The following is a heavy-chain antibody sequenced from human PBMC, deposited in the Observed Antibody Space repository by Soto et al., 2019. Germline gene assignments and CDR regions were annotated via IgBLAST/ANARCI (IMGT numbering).Heavy chain of an antibody. CDR3: ARGGYCSSTSCYTDYYGMDV. D-gene: IGHD2-2*02. CDR1: GFTFSDHC. V-gene: IGHV3-72*01. J-gene: IGHJ6*02. CDR2: SRNKANSYTT. Sequence: EVQLVESGGGLVQPGGSLRLSCAASGFTFSDHCMDWVRQAPGKGLEWVGRSRNKANSYTTEYAASVKGRFTISRDDSKNSLYLQMNSLKTEDTAVYYCARGGYCSSTSCYTDYYGMDVWGQGTTVTVSS.